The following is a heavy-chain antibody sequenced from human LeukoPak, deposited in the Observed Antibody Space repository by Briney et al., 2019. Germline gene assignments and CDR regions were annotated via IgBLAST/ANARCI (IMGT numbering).Heavy chain of an antibody. V-gene: IGHV4-39*01. CDR2: IYYSGST. D-gene: IGHD3-22*01. CDR1: GGSFSSSTYY. Sequence: SETLSLTCTVSGGSFSSSTYYWGWIRQPPGKGLEWIGSIYYSGSTYYNQSLKSRVTISADTSKNQFSPKVTSVTAADTAVYYCARHYYDSSGYYPWYFDYWGQGTLVTVSS. CDR3: ARHYYDSSGYYPWYFDY. J-gene: IGHJ4*02.